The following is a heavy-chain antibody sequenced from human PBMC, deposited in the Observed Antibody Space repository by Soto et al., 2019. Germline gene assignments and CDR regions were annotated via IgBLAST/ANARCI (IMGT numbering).Heavy chain of an antibody. V-gene: IGHV1-24*01. CDR1: GYTLTELS. CDR2: FDPEDGET. CDR3: ATVHYYDSSGHFDY. Sequence: ASVKVSCKVSGYTLTELSMHWVRQAPGKGLEWMGGFDPEDGETIYAQKFQGRVTMTEDTSTDTAYMELSSLRSEDTAVYYCATVHYYDSSGHFDYWGQGTXVTVSS. D-gene: IGHD3-22*01. J-gene: IGHJ4*02.